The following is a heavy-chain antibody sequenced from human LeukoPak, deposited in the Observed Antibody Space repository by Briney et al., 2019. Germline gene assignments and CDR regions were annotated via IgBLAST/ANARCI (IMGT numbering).Heavy chain of an antibody. Sequence: GGSLRLSCAASGFTFSDYYMSWIRQAPGKGLESVSYISSSGSTIYYADSVKGRFTISRDNAKNSLYLQMNSLRAEDTAVYYCASYDSSGYYYDYWGQGTLVTVSS. D-gene: IGHD3-22*01. CDR2: ISSSGSTI. V-gene: IGHV3-11*01. CDR1: GFTFSDYY. J-gene: IGHJ4*02. CDR3: ASYDSSGYYYDY.